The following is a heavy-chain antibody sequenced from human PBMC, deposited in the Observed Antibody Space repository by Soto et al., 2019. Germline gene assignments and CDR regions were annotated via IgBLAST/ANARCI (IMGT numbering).Heavy chain of an antibody. CDR2: IFGNGGGI. V-gene: IGHV3-23*01. J-gene: IGHJ4*02. D-gene: IGHD2-8*01. CDR3: AKDRQPDGLWPFDH. Sequence: EVELLESGGGLVQPGGSLILSCAASGFTFSTYAMSWVRQAPGKGLEWVSGIFGNGGGISYGDSVKGRFTISRDNSNNMLYLQMHRLRVEDTAVYCCAKDRQPDGLWPFDHWGQGTLVTVSS. CDR1: GFTFSTYA.